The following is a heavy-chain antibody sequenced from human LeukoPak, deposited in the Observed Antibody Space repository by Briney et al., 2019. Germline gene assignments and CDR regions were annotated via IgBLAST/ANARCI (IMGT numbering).Heavy chain of an antibody. CDR3: AKRHEGLRGGSGWYVLGHGMDV. CDR2: INVSDGGT. J-gene: IGHJ6*02. D-gene: IGHD6-13*01. V-gene: IGHV3-23*01. Sequence: GGTLSLTCAASGFTFSSYALSWIRKPQDTGQGLVSVINVSDGGTYYADSVKGRFTISRDNSKNTLYLQMNSLRSDDTAVYYCAKRHEGLRGGSGWYVLGHGMDVWGQGTTVTVSS. CDR1: GFTFSSYA.